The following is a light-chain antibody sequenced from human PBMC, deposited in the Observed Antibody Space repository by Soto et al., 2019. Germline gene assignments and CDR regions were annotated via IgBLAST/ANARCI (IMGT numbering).Light chain of an antibody. CDR2: EVS. V-gene: IGLV2-14*01. J-gene: IGLJ2*01. CDR1: SSDVGGYNY. CDR3: SSYTSSSTLV. Sequence: QPVLTQPASVSGSPGQWITISCTGTSSDVGGYNYVSWYQQHPGKAPKLMIYEVSNRPSGVSNRFSGSKSGNTASLTISGLQAEDEADYYCSSYTSSSTLVFGGGTKLTAL.